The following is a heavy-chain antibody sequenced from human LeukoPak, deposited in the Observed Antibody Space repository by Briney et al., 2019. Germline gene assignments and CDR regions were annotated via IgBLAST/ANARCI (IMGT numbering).Heavy chain of an antibody. CDR1: GGTFSSYA. V-gene: IGHV1-69*01. D-gene: IGHD2-21*01. Sequence: SVKLSCKASGGTFSSYAISWVRQAPGQGLEWMGGIIPIFGTANYAQKFQGRVTITADESTSTAYIELSSLRSEDTAVYYCASQSYCGGDCYLSAFDIWGQGTMVTVSS. CDR3: ASQSYCGGDCYLSAFDI. CDR2: IIPIFGTA. J-gene: IGHJ3*02.